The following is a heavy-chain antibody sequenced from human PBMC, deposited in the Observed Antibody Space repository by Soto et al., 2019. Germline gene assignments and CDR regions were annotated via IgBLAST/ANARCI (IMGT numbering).Heavy chain of an antibody. D-gene: IGHD6-19*01. CDR2: ISSNGDRI. CDR3: VKVVDTSGWYYYEY. J-gene: IGHJ4*02. Sequence: GGSLRLSCAASGFSFRNEYMHWVRQAPGKGLEYVSAISSNGDRIYYADSVKGRFTISRDNSKNKLYLQMISLRPEDTAVYYCVKVVDTSGWYYYEYWGQGAMVTVS. CDR1: GFSFRNEY. V-gene: IGHV3-64D*06.